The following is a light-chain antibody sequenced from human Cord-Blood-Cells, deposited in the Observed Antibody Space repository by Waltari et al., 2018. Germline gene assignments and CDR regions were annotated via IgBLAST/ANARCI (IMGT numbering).Light chain of an antibody. CDR3: QQYYSYPYT. Sequence: AIRMTQSPSSFSASTGDRVTITCRASQGISSYLAWYQQKPGKAPKLLIYAASTLQSGVPSRFSGSGSGTDVTLPISCLQSEDVATDYCQQYYSYPYTFGQGTKLEIK. V-gene: IGKV1-8*01. CDR2: AAS. J-gene: IGKJ2*01. CDR1: QGISSY.